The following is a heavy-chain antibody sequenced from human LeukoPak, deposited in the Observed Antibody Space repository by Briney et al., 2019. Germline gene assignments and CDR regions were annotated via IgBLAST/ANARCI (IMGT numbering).Heavy chain of an antibody. CDR2: IYYSGNT. Sequence: GSLRLSCAASGFTFSNAWMSWVRQPPGKGLEWIGSIYYSGNTYYNASLKSQVSISIDTSKNQFSLRLTSDCARQTGSGLFILPGGQGTLVTVSS. CDR3: ILP. J-gene: IGHJ4*02. V-gene: IGHV4-59*04. D-gene: IGHD3/OR15-3a*01. CDR1: GFTFSNAW.